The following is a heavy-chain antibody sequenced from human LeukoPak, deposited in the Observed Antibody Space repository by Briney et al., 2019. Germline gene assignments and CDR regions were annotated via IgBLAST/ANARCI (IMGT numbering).Heavy chain of an antibody. J-gene: IGHJ4*02. CDR2: IYYSGST. CDR3: ARDLLNEGNHLDY. D-gene: IGHD4-23*01. V-gene: IGHV4-30-4*01. Sequence: SETLSLTCTVSGGSISSGDYYWSWIRQPPGKGLEWIGYIYYSGSTYYNPSLKSRVTISVDTSKDQFSLKLSSVTAADTAVYYCARDLLNEGNHLDYWGQGTLVTVSS. CDR1: GGSISSGDYY.